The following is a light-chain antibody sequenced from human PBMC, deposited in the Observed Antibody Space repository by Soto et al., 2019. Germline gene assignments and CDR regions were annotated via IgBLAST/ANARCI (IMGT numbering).Light chain of an antibody. J-gene: IGLJ1*01. CDR2: EDS. V-gene: IGLV3-21*02. CDR3: QLGISGSNNNS. CDR1: IGSKS. Sequence: SYELTQPPSVSVAPGQTARITCGGNIGSKSVHWYQQKSGQAPVLVVYEDSDRPSGIPERISGSNSGNTATLTISRVEAGNEADYNCQLGISGSNNNSFGPGPKVP.